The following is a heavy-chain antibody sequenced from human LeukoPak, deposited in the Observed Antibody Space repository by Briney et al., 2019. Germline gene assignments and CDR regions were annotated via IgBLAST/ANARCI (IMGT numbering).Heavy chain of an antibody. J-gene: IGHJ4*02. CDR2: IYHSGST. CDR3: ARVASRVSLEY. Sequence: SETLSLTCAVFGYSISSGYYWGWIRPPPGKGLEWIGNIYHSGSTYYNPSPQSRVTISVDTSKNQFSLKLSAVTAADTAVYFCARVASRVSLEYWGQGKLVTVSS. V-gene: IGHV4-38-2*01. D-gene: IGHD2-8*01. CDR1: GYSISSGYY.